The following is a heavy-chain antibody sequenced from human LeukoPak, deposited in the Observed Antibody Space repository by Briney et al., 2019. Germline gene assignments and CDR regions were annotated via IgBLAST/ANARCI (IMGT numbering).Heavy chain of an antibody. CDR1: GFTFSSYA. V-gene: IGHV3-30*04. J-gene: IGHJ6*02. CDR3: TRGRWAVPAAMPEPYYYGMDV. CDR2: ISYDGSNK. D-gene: IGHD2-2*01. Sequence: GGSLRLSCAASGFTFSSYAMHCVRQAPGKGLEWVAVISYDGSNKYYADSVKGRFTISRDNSKNMVYLQVNSLRAEDTAVYYCTRGRWAVPAAMPEPYYYGMDVWGQGTTVTVSS.